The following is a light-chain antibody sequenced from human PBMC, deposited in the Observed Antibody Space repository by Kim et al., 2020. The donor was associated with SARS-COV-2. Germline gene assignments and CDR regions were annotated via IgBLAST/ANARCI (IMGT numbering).Light chain of an antibody. CDR3: QQTYSTPWT. V-gene: IGKV1-39*01. Sequence: ASVGDRVTITCRTSQSINSDLNWYQQKPGKAPKVLIYAASSLPYGVPSRFSGSESATEFTLTISSLQPEDSATYFCQQTYSTPWTFGQGTKVDIK. J-gene: IGKJ1*01. CDR2: AAS. CDR1: QSINSD.